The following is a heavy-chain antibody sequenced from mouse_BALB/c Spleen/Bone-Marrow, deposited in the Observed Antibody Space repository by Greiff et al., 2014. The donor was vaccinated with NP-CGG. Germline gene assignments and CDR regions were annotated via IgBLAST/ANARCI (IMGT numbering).Heavy chain of an antibody. J-gene: IGHJ3*01. CDR2: INPDSSTM. CDR3: ARNGYYGWSAN. V-gene: IGHV4-1*02. D-gene: IGHD2-3*01. CDR1: GFDFRRYW. Sequence: EVQLQESGGGLVQPGGSLKLSCAASGFDFRRYWMHWVRQAPGKGLEWIGEINPDSSTMNYKPSLKDKFFISGDNAKNTLYLQMSKVRSEDTAHYYCARNGYYGWSANWGQGTLVTVSA.